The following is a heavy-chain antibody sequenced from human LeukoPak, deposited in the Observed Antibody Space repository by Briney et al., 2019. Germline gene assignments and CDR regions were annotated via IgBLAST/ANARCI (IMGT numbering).Heavy chain of an antibody. CDR3: ARDANYHVSSDYYDAFDI. Sequence: QTGGSLRLSCAASGFPFRSYAMHWVRQAPGKGLEYVSAITLDGISTYYANSVKGRFTISRDNSKNTLYLQMGSLRAEDTAVYYCARDANYHVSSDYYDAFDIWGQGTMVTVSS. CDR1: GFPFRSYA. J-gene: IGHJ3*02. V-gene: IGHV3-64*01. D-gene: IGHD3-22*01. CDR2: ITLDGIST.